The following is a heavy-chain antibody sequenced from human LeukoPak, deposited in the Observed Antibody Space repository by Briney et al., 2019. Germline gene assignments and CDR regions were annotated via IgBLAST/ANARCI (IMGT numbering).Heavy chain of an antibody. CDR2: INLDGSEK. J-gene: IGHJ4*02. Sequence: GGSLRLSCAASGFTFSSYEMNWVRQAPGMGLTWVATINLDGSEKYYVDSVKGRFTISRDNAKNSLYLQIISLRDEDTAMYYCVKPHYYSSGSLNWGQGTLVTVSS. D-gene: IGHD3-10*01. V-gene: IGHV3-7*01. CDR3: VKPHYYSSGSLN. CDR1: GFTFSSYE.